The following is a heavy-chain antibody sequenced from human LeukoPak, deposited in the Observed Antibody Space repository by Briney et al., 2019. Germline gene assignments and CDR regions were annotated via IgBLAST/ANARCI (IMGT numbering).Heavy chain of an antibody. CDR1: GGSISNSSYY. CDR2: IYYSGST. J-gene: IGHJ4*02. V-gene: IGHV4-39*01. Sequence: SETLSLTCTVSGGSISNSSYYWGWIRQPPGKGLEWIGSIYYSGSTYYNPSLKSRVTISVDTSKNQFSLKLSSVTAADTAVYYCARIPWSYSDYWGQGTLVTVSS. D-gene: IGHD1-1*01. CDR3: ARIPWSYSDY.